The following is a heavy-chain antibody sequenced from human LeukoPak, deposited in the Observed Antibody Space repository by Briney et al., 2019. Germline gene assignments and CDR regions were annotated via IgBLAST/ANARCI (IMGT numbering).Heavy chain of an antibody. CDR2: IYYSGRT. J-gene: IGHJ4*02. D-gene: IGHD4-17*01. CDR1: GGSISSYY. V-gene: IGHV4-59*08. CDR3: ARHKGGTTADY. Sequence: PSETLSLTCTVSGGSISSYYWSWIRQPPGKGLEWIGYIYYSGRTNYNPSLKSRVTISVDTSKNQFSLKVSSVTAADTAAYYCARHKGGTTADYWGQGTLVTVSS.